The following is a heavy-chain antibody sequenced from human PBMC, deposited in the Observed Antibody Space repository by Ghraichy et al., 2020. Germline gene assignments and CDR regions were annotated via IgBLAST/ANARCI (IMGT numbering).Heavy chain of an antibody. J-gene: IGHJ3*02. CDR3: ARDDNEWGVADAFDI. CDR2: IKQDGSEK. D-gene: IGHD1-26*01. CDR1: GFTFSSYW. V-gene: IGHV3-7*01. Sequence: GGSLRLSCAASGFTFSSYWMSWVRQAPGKGLEWVANIKQDGSEKYYVDSVKGRFTISRDNAKNSLYLQMNSLRAEDTAVYYCARDDNEWGVADAFDIWGQGTMVTVSS.